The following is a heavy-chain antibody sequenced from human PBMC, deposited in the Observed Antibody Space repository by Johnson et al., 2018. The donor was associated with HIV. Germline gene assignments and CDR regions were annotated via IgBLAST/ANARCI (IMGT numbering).Heavy chain of an antibody. CDR3: ARDSKPWGGDEVGYAFDV. CDR1: GFTFSREN. Sequence: VQLVESGGGVVQPGMSLRLSYADSGFTFSRENMHWVRQAPDKGLHWVAIISYDGSNKYYADSVKGRFTVSRDNAKNSLYLQMNSLRVEETAVYYCARDSKPWGGDEVGYAFDVWGQGTTVVVS. CDR2: ISYDGSNK. V-gene: IGHV3-30*03. D-gene: IGHD7-27*01. J-gene: IGHJ3*01.